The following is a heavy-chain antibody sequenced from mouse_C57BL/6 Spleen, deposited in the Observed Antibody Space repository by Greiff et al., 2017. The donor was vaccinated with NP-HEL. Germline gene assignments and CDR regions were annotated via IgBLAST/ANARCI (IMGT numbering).Heavy chain of an antibody. CDR3: AREALTGYYFDY. Sequence: EVQGVESGGGLVQSGRSLRLSCATSGFTFSDFYMEWVRQAPGKGLEWIAASRNKANDYTTEYSASVKGRFIVSRDTSQSILYLQMNALRAEDTAIYYCAREALTGYYFDYWGQGTTLTVSS. V-gene: IGHV7-1*01. CDR2: SRNKANDYTT. J-gene: IGHJ2*01. D-gene: IGHD4-1*01. CDR1: GFTFSDFY.